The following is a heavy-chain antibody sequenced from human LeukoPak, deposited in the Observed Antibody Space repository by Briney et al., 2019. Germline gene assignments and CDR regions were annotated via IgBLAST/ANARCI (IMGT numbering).Heavy chain of an antibody. V-gene: IGHV6-1*01. J-gene: IGHJ3*01. CDR2: TYYRSKWYN. CDR3: VRGGQGDGYSADEAFDF. D-gene: IGHD5-24*01. CDR1: GDSVSSNTTA. Sequence: PSQTLSLTCAISGDSVSSNTTACNWIRQSPSRGLEWLGRTYYRSKWYNDYAASVKSRITINSDTSKNQFFLHLNSVTAEDTAVYYCVRGGQGDGYSADEAFDFWGQGTVVTVSS.